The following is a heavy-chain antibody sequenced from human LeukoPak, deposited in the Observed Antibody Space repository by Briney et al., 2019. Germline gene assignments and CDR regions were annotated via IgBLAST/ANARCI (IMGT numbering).Heavy chain of an antibody. CDR1: GFTFTSSA. CDR3: AADPISSRVGD. Sequence: SVKVSCEASGFTFTSSAVQWVRQARGQRLEWIGWIVVGSGNTNYAQKFQERVTITRDMSTSTAYMELSSLRSEDTAVYYCAADPISSRVGDWGQGTLVTVSS. CDR2: IVVGSGNT. V-gene: IGHV1-58*01. J-gene: IGHJ4*02. D-gene: IGHD3-16*01.